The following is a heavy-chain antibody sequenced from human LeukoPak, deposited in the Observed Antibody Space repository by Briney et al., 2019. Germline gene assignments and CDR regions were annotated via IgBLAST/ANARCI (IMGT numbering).Heavy chain of an antibody. CDR2: ISSSSSYT. J-gene: IGHJ4*02. D-gene: IGHD3-10*01. CDR3: ARGYTMVRGEDY. V-gene: IGHV3-11*05. CDR1: GFTFSDYY. Sequence: GGSLRLSCAASGFTFSDYYMSWIRQAPGKGLEWVSYISSSSSYTDYADSVKGRFTISRDNAKNSLYLQMNSLRAEDTGVYYCARGYTMVRGEDYWGQGTLVTVSS.